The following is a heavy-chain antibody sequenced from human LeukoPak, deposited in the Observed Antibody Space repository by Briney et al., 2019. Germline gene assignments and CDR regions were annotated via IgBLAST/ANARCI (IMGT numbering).Heavy chain of an antibody. Sequence: PSETLSLTCTVSGGSISSGTYHWNWLRQPAGMGLEWIGRIYSSGSSNYNPSLKSRLTISVDTSKNQFSLELSSVTAADTAVYYCGGRIATAGVVDYLGQGTLVTVSS. J-gene: IGHJ4*02. CDR3: GGRIATAGVVDY. D-gene: IGHD6-13*01. V-gene: IGHV4-61*02. CDR1: GGSISSGTYH. CDR2: IYSSGSS.